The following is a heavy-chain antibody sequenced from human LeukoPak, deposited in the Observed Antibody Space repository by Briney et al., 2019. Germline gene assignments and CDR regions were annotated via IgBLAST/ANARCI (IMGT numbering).Heavy chain of an antibody. Sequence: PSETLSLTCAVYGGSFSGYYWSWIRQPPGKGLEWIGEINHSGSTNYNPFLKSRVTISVDTSKNQFSLKLSSVTAADTAVYYCARHMATVVTIDYWGQGTLVTVSS. CDR3: ARHMATVVTIDY. CDR2: INHSGST. V-gene: IGHV4-34*01. CDR1: GGSFSGYY. D-gene: IGHD4-23*01. J-gene: IGHJ4*02.